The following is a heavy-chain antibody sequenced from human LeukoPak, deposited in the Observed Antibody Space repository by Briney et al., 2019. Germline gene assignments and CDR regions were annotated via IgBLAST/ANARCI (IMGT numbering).Heavy chain of an antibody. CDR2: ISGSDGST. J-gene: IGHJ4*02. V-gene: IGHV3-23*01. Sequence: GGSLRLSCAASGFTVSSNYMSWVRQAPGKGLEWVSAISGSDGSTYYADSVKGRFAISRDNSKNTLYLQVNSLRAEDTAVYFCAKGPSVTIFGVVGLADYWGQGTLVTVSS. CDR3: AKGPSVTIFGVVGLADY. CDR1: GFTVSSNY. D-gene: IGHD3-3*01.